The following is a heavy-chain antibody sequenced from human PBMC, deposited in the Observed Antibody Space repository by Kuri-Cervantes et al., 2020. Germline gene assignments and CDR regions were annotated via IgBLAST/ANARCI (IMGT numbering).Heavy chain of an antibody. Sequence: SCKASGYTFTSYGMHWVRQDAGKGLERVAVISYDGSNKYYAASVKGRFTISRDNSKNTLYLQMNSLRAEDTAVYYCAKHGATAFDDWGQGTLVTVSS. D-gene: IGHD1-26*01. CDR2: ISYDGSNK. CDR3: AKHGATAFDD. CDR1: GYTFTSYG. V-gene: IGHV3-30*18. J-gene: IGHJ4*01.